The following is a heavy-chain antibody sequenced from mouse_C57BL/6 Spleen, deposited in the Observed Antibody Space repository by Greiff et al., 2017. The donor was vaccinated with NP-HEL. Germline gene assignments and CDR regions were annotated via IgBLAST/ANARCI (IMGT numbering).Heavy chain of an antibody. Sequence: VQLQQSGAELVKPGASVKISCKASGYTFTDYYINWVKQRPGQGLEWIGKIGPGSGSTYYNEKFKGKATLTADKSSSTAYMQLSSLTSEDSAVDFCARSGLKYYGSSSHWYFDVWGTGTTVTVSS. V-gene: IGHV1-77*01. CDR2: IGPGSGST. CDR3: ARSGLKYYGSSSHWYFDV. CDR1: GYTFTDYY. D-gene: IGHD1-1*01. J-gene: IGHJ1*03.